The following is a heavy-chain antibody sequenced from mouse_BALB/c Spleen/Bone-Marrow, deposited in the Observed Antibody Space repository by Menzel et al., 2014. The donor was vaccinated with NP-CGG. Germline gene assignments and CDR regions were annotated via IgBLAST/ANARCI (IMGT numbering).Heavy chain of an antibody. CDR3: ARYRLGTYFDY. CDR1: GFNIKDTY. Sequence: EVQRVESGAELVKPGASVKLSCTASGFNIKDTYMHWVKQRPEQGLEWIGRVDPANGNTKYGPKFQGKATITADTSSNTAYLQLSSLTSEDTAVYYCARYRLGTYFDYWGQGTTLTVSS. CDR2: VDPANGNT. J-gene: IGHJ2*01. D-gene: IGHD2-14*01. V-gene: IGHV14-3*02.